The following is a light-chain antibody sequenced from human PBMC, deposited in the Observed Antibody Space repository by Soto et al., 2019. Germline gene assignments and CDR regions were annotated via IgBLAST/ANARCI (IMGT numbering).Light chain of an antibody. V-gene: IGKV3-15*01. CDR3: QQYNNWPRG. J-gene: IGKJ4*01. Sequence: EIVMTQSPATLSVSPGERATLSSRASQSVSSNLAWYQQKPGQAPRLLIYGASTRATGIPARFSGSGSGTEFTLTISSLQSEDFAVYYCQQYNNWPRGFGGGTKVEIK. CDR2: GAS. CDR1: QSVSSN.